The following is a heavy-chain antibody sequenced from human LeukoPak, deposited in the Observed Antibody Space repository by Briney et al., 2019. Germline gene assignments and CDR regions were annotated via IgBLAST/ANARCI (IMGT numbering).Heavy chain of an antibody. J-gene: IGHJ4*02. CDR1: GGSFSGYY. V-gene: IGHV3-15*01. CDR3: TTETVTANSFQDDY. D-gene: IGHD2-21*02. CDR2: IKSKTDGGTT. Sequence: ETLSLTCAVYGGSFSGYYWSWVRQAPGKGLEWVGRIKSKTDGGTTDYAAPVKGRFTISRDDSKNTLYLQMNSLKTEDTAVYYCTTETVTANSFQDDYWGQGTLVTVSS.